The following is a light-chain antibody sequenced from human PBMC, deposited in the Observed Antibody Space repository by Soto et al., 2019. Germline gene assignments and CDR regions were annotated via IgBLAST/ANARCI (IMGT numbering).Light chain of an antibody. V-gene: IGKV3-15*01. Sequence: EIVMTQSPATLSVSPGERATLSCRASQSVSSNLGWYQQKPGQAPRLLIYGASTRATGIPARVSGSGSGTEFTLTLSRLQSEDFAVYYCQQYNNWPPRWTFGQGTKVEIK. J-gene: IGKJ1*01. CDR3: QQYNNWPPRWT. CDR2: GAS. CDR1: QSVSSN.